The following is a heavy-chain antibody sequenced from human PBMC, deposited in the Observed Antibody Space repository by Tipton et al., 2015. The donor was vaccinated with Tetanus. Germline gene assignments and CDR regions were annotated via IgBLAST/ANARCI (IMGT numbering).Heavy chain of an antibody. V-gene: IGHV4-59*08. D-gene: IGHD5-12*01. CDR2: VYYRGGT. Sequence: VKPSETLSLNCTVSVGAIIDSYWGWIRQSPGKGLEWIGYVYYRGGTIASPSLKSRVTMSVDTSKNQFSLEVSSVTAADTAVYYCARHVRGYSGYDFDYWGQGTLVTVSP. J-gene: IGHJ4*02. CDR3: ARHVRGYSGYDFDY. CDR1: VGAIIDSY.